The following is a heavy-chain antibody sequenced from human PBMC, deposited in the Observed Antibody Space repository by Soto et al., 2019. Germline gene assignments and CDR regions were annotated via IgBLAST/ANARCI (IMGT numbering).Heavy chain of an antibody. CDR1: GLTFRSYA. Sequence: EVQLLESGGGLVQPGGSLRLSCAAFGLTFRSYAMSWVRQAPGKGLEWVSAISGSGGSTYYADSVKGRFTISRDNSKNPLYLQMNSLRAEDTAVYYCARTLYSYGTDYWGQGTLVTVSS. D-gene: IGHD5-18*01. CDR3: ARTLYSYGTDY. CDR2: ISGSGGST. V-gene: IGHV3-23*01. J-gene: IGHJ4*02.